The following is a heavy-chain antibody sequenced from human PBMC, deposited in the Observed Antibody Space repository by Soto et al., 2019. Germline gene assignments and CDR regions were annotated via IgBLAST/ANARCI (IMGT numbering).Heavy chain of an antibody. V-gene: IGHV3-73*01. CDR2: ITSKANNYAT. CDR1: GFTFSGSS. CDR3: TASSLSEQRLNAFDI. J-gene: IGHJ3*02. Sequence: VQLVDSGGGLVQPGGSLKLSCAASGFTFSGSSMHWVRQASGKGLEWVGRITSKANNYATAYAASVKGRFTISRDDSKNTAYLQMNSLKTEDTAVFYCTASSLSEQRLNAFDIWGQGTMVTVSS. D-gene: IGHD6-25*01.